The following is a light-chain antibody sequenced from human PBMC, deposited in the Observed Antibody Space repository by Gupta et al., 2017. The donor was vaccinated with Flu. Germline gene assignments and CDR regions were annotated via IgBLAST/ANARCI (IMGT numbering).Light chain of an antibody. CDR2: KAS. CDR1: QSISSW. J-gene: IGKJ1*01. V-gene: IGKV1-5*03. Sequence: VGDRVTITCRASQSISSWLSWYQQKPGKAPKLLSYKASTLESGCPARFSGSGFGTEFTLTIIGLQPDDFATYYCQEYSGYWAFGQGTKVEIK. CDR3: QEYSGYWA.